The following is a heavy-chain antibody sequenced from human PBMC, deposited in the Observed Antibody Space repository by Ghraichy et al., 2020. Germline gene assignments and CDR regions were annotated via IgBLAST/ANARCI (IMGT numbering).Heavy chain of an antibody. CDR1: GFTFSGYN. CDR2: ISSGSKAI. Sequence: AGSLRLSCVGSGFTFSGYNMNWVRQSPGKGLEWVSYISSGSKAIFYADSVKGRFTISRDNAQNSLYLQMNSLRDEDTAVYYCARASTVVRFYYYDGMDVWGQGTTVTVSS. D-gene: IGHD4-23*01. V-gene: IGHV3-48*02. CDR3: ARASTVVRFYYYDGMDV. J-gene: IGHJ6*02.